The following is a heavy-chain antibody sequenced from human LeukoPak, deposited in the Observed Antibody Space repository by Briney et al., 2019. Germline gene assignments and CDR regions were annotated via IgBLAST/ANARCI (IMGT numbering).Heavy chain of an antibody. CDR1: GFTFSNYW. J-gene: IGHJ1*01. V-gene: IGHV3-74*01. Sequence: GGSLILSCAAAGFTFSNYWMHWVRQAPGKGLVWVSRIKSDGRTNYADSVKGRFTISRDNAKNTVSLQMNSLRAEDTGVYYCARAPSEIGGYYPEYFRHWGQGTLVTVSS. CDR2: IKSDGRT. CDR3: ARAPSEIGGYYPEYFRH. D-gene: IGHD3-22*01.